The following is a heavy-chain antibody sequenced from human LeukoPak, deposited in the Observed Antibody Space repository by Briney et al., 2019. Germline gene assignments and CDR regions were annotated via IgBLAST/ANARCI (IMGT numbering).Heavy chain of an antibody. J-gene: IGHJ4*02. D-gene: IGHD3-22*01. CDR2: ISSSGGTI. V-gene: IGHV3-48*03. CDR1: GFTFSSYE. Sequence: PGGSLRLSCAASGFTFSSYEMNWVRQAPGKGLEWVSYISSSGGTIYYADSGKGRFTVSRDNAKNTLYLQMNSLRAEDLAVYYCARGPASSGYYCGDYWGQGTQVTVSS. CDR3: ARGPASSGYYCGDY.